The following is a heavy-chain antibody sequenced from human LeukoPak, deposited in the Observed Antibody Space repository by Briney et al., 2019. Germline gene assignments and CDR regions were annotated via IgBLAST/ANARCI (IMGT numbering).Heavy chain of an antibody. CDR2: IKEDGSEK. J-gene: IGHJ4*02. CDR3: ARDAGYGYDRFDY. D-gene: IGHD5-18*01. V-gene: IGHV3-7*01. CDR1: GFIFSSYW. Sequence: GGSLRLSCAASGFIFSSYWMAWVRQAPGKGLEGVANIKEDGSEKNYVDSVKGRFTISRDNAKNSLYLQMNSLRAEDTAVYYCARDAGYGYDRFDYWGQGTQVTVSS.